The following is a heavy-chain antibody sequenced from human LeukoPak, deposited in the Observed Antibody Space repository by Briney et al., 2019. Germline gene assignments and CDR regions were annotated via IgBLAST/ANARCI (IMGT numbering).Heavy chain of an antibody. CDR1: GYSSTNYG. J-gene: IGHJ6*03. D-gene: IGHD3-10*01. Sequence: GASVKVSCKASGYSSTNYGISWVRQAPGQGLEWMGGIIPIFGTTSYAQKFQGRVTITTDKSTSTAYMELSSLRSEDTAVYYCARPRFPYYRLSGADYYYMDVWGKGATVTVSS. CDR2: IIPIFGTT. V-gene: IGHV1-69*05. CDR3: ARPRFPYYRLSGADYYYMDV.